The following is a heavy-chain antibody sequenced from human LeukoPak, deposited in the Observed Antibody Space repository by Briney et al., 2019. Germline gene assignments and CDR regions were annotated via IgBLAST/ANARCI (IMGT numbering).Heavy chain of an antibody. CDR3: AKRFSTGVLSFDY. CDR2: ISYDGSNK. V-gene: IGHV3-30*18. CDR1: GFTFSSYG. D-gene: IGHD4-23*01. J-gene: IGHJ4*02. Sequence: PGGSLRLSCAASGFTFSSYGMHWVRQAPGKGLEWVAVISYDGSNKYYADSVKGRFTISRDNSKNTLYLQMNSLRAEDTAVYYCAKRFSTGVLSFDYWGQGTLVTVSS.